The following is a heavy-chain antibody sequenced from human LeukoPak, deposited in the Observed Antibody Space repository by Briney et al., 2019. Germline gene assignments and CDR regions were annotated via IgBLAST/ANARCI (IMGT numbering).Heavy chain of an antibody. J-gene: IGHJ4*02. D-gene: IGHD5-24*01. V-gene: IGHV3-30*04. CDR2: ISYNGGRK. CDR1: GFSFSGYA. Sequence: PGGSLRLSCVASGFSFSGYAIHWVRQAPGKGLEWVALISYNGGRKDYADSVKGRFTIDRDNSKNTVYLQMNSLRAVDSAVYYCAKDDGWVQYANWGQGTLVTVSS. CDR3: AKDDGWVQYAN.